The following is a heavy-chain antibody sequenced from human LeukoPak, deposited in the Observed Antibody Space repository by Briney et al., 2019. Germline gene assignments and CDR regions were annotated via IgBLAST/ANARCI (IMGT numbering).Heavy chain of an antibody. D-gene: IGHD1-26*01. V-gene: IGHV3-30*03. CDR3: ARDVGFIVGATPGAFDI. J-gene: IGHJ3*02. CDR2: ISYDGSNK. CDR1: GFTLSSYG. Sequence: GTSLRLSCAASGFTLSSYGMHWVRQAPGKGLEWVAVISYDGSNKNYADSVKGRFTISRDNTKNTVYLQMNSLRADDTAVYYCARDVGFIVGATPGAFDIWGQGTMVTVSS.